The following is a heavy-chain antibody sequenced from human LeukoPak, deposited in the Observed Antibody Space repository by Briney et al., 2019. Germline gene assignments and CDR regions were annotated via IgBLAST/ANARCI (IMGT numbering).Heavy chain of an antibody. V-gene: IGHV3-7*05. CDR2: IHEDGGDK. J-gene: IGHJ3*02. D-gene: IGHD1-1*01. CDR1: GFTFSSYW. CDR3: ARTLRLGTPRAFDI. Sequence: GGSLRLSCVVSGFTFSSYWMNWVRQAPGKGLEWVANIHEDGGDKYYVDSVKGRFTISRDNAKNSLYLQVNSLRAEDTALYYCARTLRLGTPRAFDIWGRGTMVTVSS.